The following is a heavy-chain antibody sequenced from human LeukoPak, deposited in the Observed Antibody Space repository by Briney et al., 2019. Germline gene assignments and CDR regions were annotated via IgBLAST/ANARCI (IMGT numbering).Heavy chain of an antibody. J-gene: IGHJ4*02. CDR3: AKAHYDILTGYSALFDY. CDR2: ISASGSST. Sequence: PGGSLRLSCAASGFTFSSYAMSWVRQAPGKGLEWVSGISASGSSTYYADSVKGRFTISRDNSKNTLFLQMNSLRAEDTAVYYCAKAHYDILTGYSALFDYWGRGTLVTVSS. V-gene: IGHV3-23*01. D-gene: IGHD3-9*01. CDR1: GFTFSSYA.